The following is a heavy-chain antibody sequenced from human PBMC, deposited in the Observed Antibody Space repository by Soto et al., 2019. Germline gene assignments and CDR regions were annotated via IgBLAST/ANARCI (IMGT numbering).Heavy chain of an antibody. CDR2: IYYSGST. J-gene: IGHJ4*02. Sequence: QLQLQESGPGLVKPSETLSLTCTVSGGSISSSSYYWGWIRQPPGKGLEWIGSIYYSGSTYYNPSLKSRVTISVDTSKNQFSLKLSSVTAADTAVYYCARQVGLEQLASGYWGQGTLVTVSS. D-gene: IGHD6-13*01. CDR3: ARQVGLEQLASGY. V-gene: IGHV4-39*01. CDR1: GGSISSSSYY.